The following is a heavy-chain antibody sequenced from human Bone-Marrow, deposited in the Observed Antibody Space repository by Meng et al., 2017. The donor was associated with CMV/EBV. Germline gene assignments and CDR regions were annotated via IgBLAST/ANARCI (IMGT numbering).Heavy chain of an antibody. V-gene: IGHV3-74*01. J-gene: IGHJ5*02. CDR1: GFTFRSYW. CDR2: IESDGRTT. Sequence: GESLKISCAVSGFTFRSYWMHWVRQVPGKGLVWVSGIESDGRTTRYADSVKGRFTISRDNAKNSLYLQMNSLRAEDTAVYYCARSYDFWSGFWFDPWGQGTLVTVSS. D-gene: IGHD3-3*01. CDR3: ARSYDFWSGFWFDP.